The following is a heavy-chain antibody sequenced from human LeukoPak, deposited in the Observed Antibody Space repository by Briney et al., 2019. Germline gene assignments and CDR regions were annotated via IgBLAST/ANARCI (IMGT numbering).Heavy chain of an antibody. Sequence: PSETLSLTCTVSGGSINNYYWSWIRQPAGKGLEWIGRIYTRGSTNYNPSLKSRVTMSVDTSKNQFSLKLSSVTAADTAVYYCARERVGYCSSTSCYTHYYYYYMDVWGKGTTVTVSS. CDR2: IYTRGST. V-gene: IGHV4-4*07. J-gene: IGHJ6*03. CDR1: GGSINNYY. CDR3: ARERVGYCSSTSCYTHYYYYYMDV. D-gene: IGHD2-2*02.